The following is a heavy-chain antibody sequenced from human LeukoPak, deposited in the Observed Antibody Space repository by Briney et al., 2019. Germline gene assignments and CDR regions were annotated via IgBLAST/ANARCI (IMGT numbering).Heavy chain of an antibody. V-gene: IGHV1-2*02. CDR3: ARVVLTVAGSIYYYYYMDV. D-gene: IGHD6-19*01. Sequence: ASVKVSCKASGYTFTGYYMHWVRQAPGQGLEWMGWINPNSGGTNYAQKLQGRVTMTTDTSTSTAYMELRSLRSDDTAVYYCARVVLTVAGSIYYYYYMDVWGKGTTVTVSS. J-gene: IGHJ6*03. CDR2: INPNSGGT. CDR1: GYTFTGYY.